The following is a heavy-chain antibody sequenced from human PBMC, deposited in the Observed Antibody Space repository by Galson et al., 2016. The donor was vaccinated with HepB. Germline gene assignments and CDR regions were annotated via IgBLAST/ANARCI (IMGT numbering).Heavy chain of an antibody. Sequence: SLRLSCAASGFTFSSYSMNWVRQAPGKGLEWVSSIGSNNRYIYYADSVRGRFTISRDNAKRSLYLQMNSLRAEDTAVYYCADWYLGYRFYGMDVWGQGTKVTVSS. CDR3: ADWYLGYRFYGMDV. CDR2: IGSNNRYI. J-gene: IGHJ6*02. V-gene: IGHV3-21*01. CDR1: GFTFSSYS. D-gene: IGHD3-16*02.